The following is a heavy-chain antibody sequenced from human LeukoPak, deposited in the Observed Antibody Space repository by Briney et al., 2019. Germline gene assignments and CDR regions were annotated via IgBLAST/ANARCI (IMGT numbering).Heavy chain of an antibody. CDR1: GFTFRSYD. Sequence: GGSLRLSCAASGFTFRSYDMHWVRHATGKGLEWVSAIGTAGDTYYPGSVKGRFTISRENAKNSLYLQMNSLRAGDTAVYYCARLLSYYGMDVWGQGTTVTVSS. V-gene: IGHV3-13*01. D-gene: IGHD2-15*01. CDR3: ARLLSYYGMDV. J-gene: IGHJ6*02. CDR2: IGTAGDT.